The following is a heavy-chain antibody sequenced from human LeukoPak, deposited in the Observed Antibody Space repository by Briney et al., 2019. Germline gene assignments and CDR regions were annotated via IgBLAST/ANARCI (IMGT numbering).Heavy chain of an antibody. J-gene: IGHJ4*02. V-gene: IGHV3-74*01. CDR2: INSDGRRT. Sequence: RGSPRPSCAGSGFTFSRYWMHWVRPAPGKGVGWVSRINSDGRRTSYADSVKGRFTISRDNAKNTMYLQMISLRAEDTAVYYCARWRYYYDSSALWLDYWGQGTLVTVSS. D-gene: IGHD3-22*01. CDR1: GFTFSRYW. CDR3: ARWRYYYDSSALWLDY.